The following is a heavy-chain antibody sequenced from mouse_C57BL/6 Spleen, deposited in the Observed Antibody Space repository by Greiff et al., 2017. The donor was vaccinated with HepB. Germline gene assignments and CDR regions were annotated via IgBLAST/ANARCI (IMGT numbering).Heavy chain of an antibody. J-gene: IGHJ4*01. D-gene: IGHD2-14*01. CDR3: ARRGNFAMDY. Sequence: VQGVESGAELVKPGASVKISCKASGYAFSSYWMNWVKQRPGKGLEWIGQIYPGDGDTNYNGKFKGKATLTADKSSSTAYMQLSSLTSEDSAVYFCARRGNFAMDYWGQGTSVTVSS. V-gene: IGHV1-80*01. CDR2: IYPGDGDT. CDR1: GYAFSSYW.